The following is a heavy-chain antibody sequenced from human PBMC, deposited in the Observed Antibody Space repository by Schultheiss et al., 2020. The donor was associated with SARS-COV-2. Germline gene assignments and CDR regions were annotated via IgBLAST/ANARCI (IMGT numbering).Heavy chain of an antibody. CDR3: ARHDRQQLKQGAFDI. J-gene: IGHJ3*02. CDR1: GYSFTSYW. Sequence: GESLKIPCKGSGYSFTSYWISWVRQMPGKGLEWMGRIDPSDSYTNYSPSFQGHVTISADKSISTAYLQWSSLKASDTAMYYCARHDRQQLKQGAFDIWGQGTMVTVSS. D-gene: IGHD6-13*01. V-gene: IGHV5-10-1*01. CDR2: IDPSDSYT.